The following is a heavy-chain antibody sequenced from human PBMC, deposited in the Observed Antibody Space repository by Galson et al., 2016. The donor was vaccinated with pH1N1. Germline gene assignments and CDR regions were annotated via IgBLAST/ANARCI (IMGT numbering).Heavy chain of an antibody. D-gene: IGHD3-9*01. J-gene: IGHJ4*01. Sequence: GNTFTTYQMHWVRQAPGQGLEWMGIINPSGGSTRYAQKFQGRVTMTRDTSTSPVYMELSSLRSEDTAVYFCARDRAPESFDWLSYFDSWGQGTLVTVSS. CDR1: GNTFTTYQ. V-gene: IGHV1-46*01. CDR3: ARDRAPESFDWLSYFDS. CDR2: INPSGGST.